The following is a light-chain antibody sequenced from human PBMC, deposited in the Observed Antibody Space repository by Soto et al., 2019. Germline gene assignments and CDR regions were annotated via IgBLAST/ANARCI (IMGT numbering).Light chain of an antibody. Sequence: EIMMTQSPATLSVSPGETTTLSCRASQSVGSNLAWYQQKPGQAPRLLIYDASTRATGIPARFSGSGSGTEFTLTISSLQSEDFAIYYCQQYNDWPPLTFGGGTKVEIK. CDR3: QQYNDWPPLT. CDR2: DAS. J-gene: IGKJ4*01. CDR1: QSVGSN. V-gene: IGKV3D-15*01.